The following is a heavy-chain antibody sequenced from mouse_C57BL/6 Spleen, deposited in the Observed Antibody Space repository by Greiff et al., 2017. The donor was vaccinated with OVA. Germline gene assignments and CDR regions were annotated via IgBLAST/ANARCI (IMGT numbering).Heavy chain of an antibody. V-gene: IGHV1-53*01. CDR2: INPSNGGT. CDR3: AKGEAYYGSSYGGFAY. J-gene: IGHJ3*01. Sequence: QVQLQQPGTELVKPGASVKLSCKASGYTFTSYWMHWVKQRPGQGLEWIGNINPSNGGTNYNEKFKSKATLTVDKSSSTAYMQLSSLTSEDSAVYYCAKGEAYYGSSYGGFAYWGQGTLVTVSA. CDR1: GYTFTSYW. D-gene: IGHD1-1*01.